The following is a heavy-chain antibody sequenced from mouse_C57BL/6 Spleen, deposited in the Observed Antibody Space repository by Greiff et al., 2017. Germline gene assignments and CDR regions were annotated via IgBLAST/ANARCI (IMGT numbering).Heavy chain of an antibody. V-gene: IGHV1-76*01. CDR2: IYPGSGNT. Sequence: QVQLKESGAELVRPGASVKLSCKASGYTFTDYYINWVKQRPGQGLEWIARIYPGSGNTYYNEKFKGKATLTAEKSSSTAYMQLSSLTSEDSAVYFCARDRIFGSSYPWYFDYWGQGTTLTVSS. D-gene: IGHD1-1*01. J-gene: IGHJ2*01. CDR3: ARDRIFGSSYPWYFDY. CDR1: GYTFTDYY.